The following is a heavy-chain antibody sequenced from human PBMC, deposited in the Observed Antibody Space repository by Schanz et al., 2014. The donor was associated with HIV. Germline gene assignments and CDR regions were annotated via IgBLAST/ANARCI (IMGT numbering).Heavy chain of an antibody. J-gene: IGHJ4*02. CDR3: ARDPEGIAAAGSDY. Sequence: QVQLVQSGAEVKKPGASVKVSCKASGGSFSNYAISWVRQAPGQGLEWMGAINPIDGSTQYAQRFQGRVTMTRDTSTTTVYMELRSLRSDDRAVYYCARDPEGIAAAGSDYWGQGTLVTVSS. CDR2: INPIDGST. D-gene: IGHD6-13*01. V-gene: IGHV1-69*06. CDR1: GGSFSNYA.